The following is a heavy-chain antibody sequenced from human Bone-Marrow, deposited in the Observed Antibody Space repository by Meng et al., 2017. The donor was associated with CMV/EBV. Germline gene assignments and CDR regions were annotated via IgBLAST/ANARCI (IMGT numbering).Heavy chain of an antibody. CDR3: PRGPLGYYYGMDV. CDR2: ISYDGSNK. J-gene: IGHJ6*02. CDR1: GFTFSSYA. Sequence: GGSLRLSCAASGFTFSSYAMHWVRQAPGKGLEWVAVISYDGSNKYYADSVKGRFTISRDNSKNTLYLQMNSLRAEDTAVYYCPRGPLGYYYGMDVWGQGTTVTVSS. V-gene: IGHV3-30-3*01.